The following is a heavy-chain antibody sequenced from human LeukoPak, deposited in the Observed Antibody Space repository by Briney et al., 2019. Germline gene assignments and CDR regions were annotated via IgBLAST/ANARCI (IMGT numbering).Heavy chain of an antibody. CDR1: DDSITIYY. J-gene: IGHJ6*03. V-gene: IGHV4-59*01. Sequence: PSGTLSLTCSVSDDSITIYYWTWIRQPPGKGLEWIGYIDHTGTTNYNPSLNSRVTISRDTSKNHFSLQLSSVTAADTAVYFCARGRVSSSTWHSTYYYYFYMDVWGKGTTVTVSS. CDR3: ARGRVSSSTWHSTYYYYFYMDV. CDR2: IDHTGTT. D-gene: IGHD4-11*01.